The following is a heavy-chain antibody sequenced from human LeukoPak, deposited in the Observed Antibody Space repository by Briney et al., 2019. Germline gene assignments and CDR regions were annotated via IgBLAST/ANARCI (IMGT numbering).Heavy chain of an antibody. J-gene: IGHJ4*02. V-gene: IGHV3-20*04. CDR3: ARVASNYDFDY. CDR2: INWNGGST. D-gene: IGHD4-11*01. CDR1: GFTFDDYG. Sequence: GGSLRLSCAAPGFTFDDYGMTWVRQAPGKGLEWVSGINWNGGSTGYADSVKGRFTISRDNAKNSLYLQMNSLRAEDTALYYCARVASNYDFDYWGQGTLVTVSS.